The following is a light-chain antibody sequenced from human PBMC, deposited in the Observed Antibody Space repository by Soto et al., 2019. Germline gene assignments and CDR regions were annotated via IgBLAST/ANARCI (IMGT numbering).Light chain of an antibody. J-gene: IGKJ1*01. V-gene: IGKV1-5*01. CDR3: QQYNTYPWT. Sequence: DIQMTQSPSTLSASVGDRVTITCRASQSISDSLAWYQQKPGKAPKLLSYDASSLESGVPSRFSGSKSGTEFTLTSSSLQPDDFATYCCQQYNTYPWTFGQGTKVEIK. CDR2: DAS. CDR1: QSISDS.